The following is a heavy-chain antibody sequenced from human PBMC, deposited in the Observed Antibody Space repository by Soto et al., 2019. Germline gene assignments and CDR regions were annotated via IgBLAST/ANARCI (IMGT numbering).Heavy chain of an antibody. CDR3: ARSGDNYNLLDY. CDR1: GFTFNEYY. Sequence: GGSLRLSCAASGFTFNEYYMSWIRQAPGKGLEWISYSSNSGTFARYADSVKGRFSISRDNAKNSLYLQINSLRGDDTAIYYCARSGDNYNLLDYWGQGTPVAVSS. CDR2: SSNSGTFA. J-gene: IGHJ4*02. V-gene: IGHV3-11*06. D-gene: IGHD1-1*01.